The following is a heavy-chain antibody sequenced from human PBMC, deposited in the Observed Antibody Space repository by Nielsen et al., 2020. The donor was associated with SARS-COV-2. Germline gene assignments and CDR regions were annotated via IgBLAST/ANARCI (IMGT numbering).Heavy chain of an antibody. Sequence: ASVKVSCKASGYTFTNSYLHWVRQAPGQGLEWMGIINPSDGSTRYAQKFQGRVTMTRDTSASTVYLALTSLKSEDTAVYYCATPITVDYFDYWGQGTLVTVSS. J-gene: IGHJ4*02. CDR2: INPSDGST. CDR3: ATPITVDYFDY. CDR1: GYTFTNSY. V-gene: IGHV1-46*01.